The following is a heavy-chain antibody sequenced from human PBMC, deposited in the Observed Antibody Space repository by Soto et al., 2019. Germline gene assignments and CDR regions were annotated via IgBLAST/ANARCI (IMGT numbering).Heavy chain of an antibody. D-gene: IGHD4-17*01. Sequence: EASVKVSCKASGGTFSSYAISWVRQAPGQGLEWMGGIIPIFGTANYAQKFQGRVTITADKSTSTAYMELSSLRSEDTAVYYCARHPSTTVVTKDAFDIWGQGTMVTV. CDR2: IIPIFGTA. J-gene: IGHJ3*02. CDR3: ARHPSTTVVTKDAFDI. V-gene: IGHV1-69*06. CDR1: GGTFSSYA.